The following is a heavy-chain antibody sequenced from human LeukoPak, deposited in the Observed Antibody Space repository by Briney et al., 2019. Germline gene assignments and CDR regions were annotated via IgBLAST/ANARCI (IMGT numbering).Heavy chain of an antibody. Sequence: GGSLRLSCAASEFSVGSNYMTWVRQAPGKGLEWVSLIYSGGSTYYADSVKGRFTISRDNSKNTLYLQMNSLRAEDTAVYYCARHLGYYYYMDVWGKGTTVTISS. CDR3: ARHLGYYYYMDV. J-gene: IGHJ6*03. V-gene: IGHV3-66*04. CDR2: IYSGGST. D-gene: IGHD7-27*01. CDR1: EFSVGSNY.